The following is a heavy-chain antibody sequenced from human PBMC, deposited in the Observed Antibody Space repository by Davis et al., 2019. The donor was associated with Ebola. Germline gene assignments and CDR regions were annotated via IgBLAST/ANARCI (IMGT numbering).Heavy chain of an antibody. D-gene: IGHD3-10*01. CDR2: INPHNGNT. CDR1: GYTFTNYG. V-gene: IGHV1-18*04. Sequence: ASVKVSCKASGYTFTNYGITWVRQAPGQGLEWMGWINPHNGNTNYAQNVQGRVIMTSDTATTTAYMEVGSLRSDDTAVYYCARDLGTMVDVWGQGTTVTVSS. CDR3: ARDLGTMVDV. J-gene: IGHJ6*02.